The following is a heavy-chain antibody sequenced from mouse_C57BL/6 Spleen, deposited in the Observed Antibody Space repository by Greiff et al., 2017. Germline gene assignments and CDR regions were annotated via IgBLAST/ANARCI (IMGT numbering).Heavy chain of an antibody. CDR3: ARERDYYGSHLDD. CDR1: GYTFTSYW. J-gene: IGHJ2*01. D-gene: IGHD1-1*01. Sequence: QVQLKQPGAELVKPGASVKMSCKASGYTFTSYWITWVKQRPGQGLEWIGDIYPGSGSTNYNEKFKSKATLTVDTSSSTAYMQLSSLTSEDSAVYYCARERDYYGSHLDDWGQGTTLTVSS. CDR2: IYPGSGST. V-gene: IGHV1-55*01.